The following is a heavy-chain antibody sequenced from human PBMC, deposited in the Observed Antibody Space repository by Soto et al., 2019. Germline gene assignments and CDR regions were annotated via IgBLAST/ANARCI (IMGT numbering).Heavy chain of an antibody. J-gene: IGHJ4*02. CDR2: IWYDGSNK. CDR3: ARVGTDTAMVYYFDY. D-gene: IGHD5-18*01. Sequence: PGGSLRLSCAASGSTFSSYGMHWVRQAPGKGLEWVAVIWYDGSNKYYADSVKGRFTISRDNSKNTLYLQMNSLRAEDTAVYYCARVGTDTAMVYYFDYWGQGTLVTVSS. CDR1: GSTFSSYG. V-gene: IGHV3-33*01.